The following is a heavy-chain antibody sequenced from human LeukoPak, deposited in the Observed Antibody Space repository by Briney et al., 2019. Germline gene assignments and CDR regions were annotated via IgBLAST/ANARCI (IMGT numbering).Heavy chain of an antibody. CDR1: GFTLSSYS. CDR2: ISSSNTI. D-gene: IGHD2-21*02. CDR3: ARAVTVVTRGGVVFDY. Sequence: GGSLRLSCAASGFTLSSYSMNWVRQAPGKGLEWVSYISSSNTIYYADSVKGRFTISRVNAKNSLFLQMNSLRDEDTSVYYCARAVTVVTRGGVVFDYWGQGTLVTVSS. V-gene: IGHV3-48*02. J-gene: IGHJ4*02.